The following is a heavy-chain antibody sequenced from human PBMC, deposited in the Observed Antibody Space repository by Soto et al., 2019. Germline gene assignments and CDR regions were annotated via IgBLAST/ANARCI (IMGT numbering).Heavy chain of an antibody. Sequence: GEAETISDEGCGENVTSYWSTWVRQMPGKGLEWMGRIDPSDSYTNYSPSFQGHVTISADKSISTAYLQWSSLKASDTAMYYCARRVGATPYYYYGMDVWGQGTTVTVSS. CDR1: GENVTSYW. V-gene: IGHV5-10-1*01. CDR3: ARRVGATPYYYYGMDV. D-gene: IGHD1-26*01. J-gene: IGHJ6*02. CDR2: IDPSDSYT.